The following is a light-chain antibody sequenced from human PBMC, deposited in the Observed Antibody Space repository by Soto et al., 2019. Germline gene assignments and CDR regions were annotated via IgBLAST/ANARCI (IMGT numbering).Light chain of an antibody. CDR2: AAS. CDR1: QGISNY. CDR3: KRLSNA. Sequence: IQLTQSPSSLSASVGDRVTITCRASQGISNYVAWYQQKPGKAPKLMIYAASTLQSGVPSRFSGSGSGTDFTLTISSLQPEDFATYYCKRLSNAFGGGTKVEIK. J-gene: IGKJ4*01. V-gene: IGKV1-9*01.